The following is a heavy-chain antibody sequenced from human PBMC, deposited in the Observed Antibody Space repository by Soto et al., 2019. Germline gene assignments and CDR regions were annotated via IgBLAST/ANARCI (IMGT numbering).Heavy chain of an antibody. D-gene: IGHD4-4*01. CDR3: ARVSNYARVSWPFDP. J-gene: IGHJ5*02. Sequence: GASVKVSCKASGGTFSSYAISWVRQAPGQGLEWMGGIIPIFGTANYAQKFQGRVTITADESTSTAYMELSSLRSEDTAVYYCARVSNYARVSWPFDPWGQGTLVTVSS. CDR2: IIPIFGTA. V-gene: IGHV1-69*13. CDR1: GGTFSSYA.